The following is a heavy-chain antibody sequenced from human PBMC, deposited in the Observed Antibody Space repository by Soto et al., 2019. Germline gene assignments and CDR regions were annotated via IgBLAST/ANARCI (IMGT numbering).Heavy chain of an antibody. Sequence: PGGSLRLSCAASGFTFSSFAMSWVRQAPGKGLEWVAVISYDGSNKYYADSVKGRFTISRDNSKNTLYLQMNSLRAEDTAVYYCARDWRDTAMVISYYGMDVWGQGTTVTVSS. D-gene: IGHD5-18*01. V-gene: IGHV3-30*14. J-gene: IGHJ6*02. CDR3: ARDWRDTAMVISYYGMDV. CDR2: ISYDGSNK. CDR1: GFTFSSFA.